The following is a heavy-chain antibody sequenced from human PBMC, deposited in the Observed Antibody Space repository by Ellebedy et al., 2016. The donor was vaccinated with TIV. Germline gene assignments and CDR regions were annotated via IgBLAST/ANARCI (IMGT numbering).Heavy chain of an antibody. J-gene: IGHJ5*02. CDR3: ARDPRASYCGGDCTPAPWFDP. D-gene: IGHD2-21*02. CDR1: GYTFTGYY. Sequence: ALVKVSCXASGYTFTGYYMHWVRQAPGQGLEWMGWINPNSGGTNYAQKFQGWVTMTRDTSISTAYMELSRLRSDDTAVYYCARDPRASYCGGDCTPAPWFDPWGQGTLVTVSS. V-gene: IGHV1-2*04. CDR2: INPNSGGT.